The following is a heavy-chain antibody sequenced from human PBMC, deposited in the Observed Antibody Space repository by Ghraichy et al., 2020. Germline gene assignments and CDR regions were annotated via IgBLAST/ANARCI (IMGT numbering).Heavy chain of an antibody. Sequence: GGSLRLSCAASGFTFSGSAMHWVRQASGKGLEWVGRIRSKANSYATAYAGSVKGRFTISRDDSKNTAFLQMNSLKTEYTAVYYCTRLRDGYNFNYYYYMDGWGNWTTVTVPS. V-gene: IGHV3-73*01. CDR1: GFTFSGSA. D-gene: IGHD5-24*01. CDR3: TRLRDGYNFNYYYYMDG. J-gene: IGHJ6*03. CDR2: IRSKANSYAT.